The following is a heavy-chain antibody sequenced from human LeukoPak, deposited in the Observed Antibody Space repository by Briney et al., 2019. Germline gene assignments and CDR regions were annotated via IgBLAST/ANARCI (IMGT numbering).Heavy chain of an antibody. D-gene: IGHD2-2*01. CDR1: GFTFSTYG. Sequence: GGSLRLSCAASGFTFSTYGMHWVRQAPGKGLEWVAFIWYDGSNKYYADSVKGRFTISRDNSKNTLYLQMNSLRAEDTAVYYCAKIGSKDIVVVPAAPYYYYYMDVWGKGTTVTISS. CDR3: AKIGSKDIVVVPAAPYYYYYMDV. J-gene: IGHJ6*03. CDR2: IWYDGSNK. V-gene: IGHV3-30*02.